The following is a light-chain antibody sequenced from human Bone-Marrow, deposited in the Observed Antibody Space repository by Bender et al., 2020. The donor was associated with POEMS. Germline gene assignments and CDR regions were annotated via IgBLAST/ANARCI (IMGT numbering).Light chain of an antibody. CDR2: SSH. V-gene: IGLV1-44*01. CDR3: CSYAFHSSV. Sequence: QSVLTQPPSASGTPGQRVTISCSGGSSNIGAHAVNWYQHLPGTAPKLLIYSSHRRPSEVPDRFSGSRSGTSASLAISGLQSEDEATYSCCSYAFHSSVFGGGTKLTVL. J-gene: IGLJ2*01. CDR1: SSNIGAHA.